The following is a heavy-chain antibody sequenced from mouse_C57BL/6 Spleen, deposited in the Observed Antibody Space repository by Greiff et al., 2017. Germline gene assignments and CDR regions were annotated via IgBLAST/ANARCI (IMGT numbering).Heavy chain of an antibody. D-gene: IGHD1-1*01. CDR2: ISYDGSN. J-gene: IGHJ3*01. CDR1: GYSITSGYY. CDR3: ARGVYYGSSYGAWFAY. V-gene: IGHV3-6*01. Sequence: VQLKESGPGLVKPSQSLSLTCSVTGYSITSGYYWNWIRQFPGNKLEWMGYISYDGSNNYNPSLKNRISITRDTSKNQFFLKLNSVTTEDTATYYCARGVYYGSSYGAWFAYWGQGTLVTVSA.